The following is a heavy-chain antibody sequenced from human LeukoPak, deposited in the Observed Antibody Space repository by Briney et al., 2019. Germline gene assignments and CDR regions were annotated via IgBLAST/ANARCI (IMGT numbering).Heavy chain of an antibody. CDR3: ARNKVGGSPTGIFDY. V-gene: IGHV3-21*01. J-gene: IGHJ4*02. CDR2: ISSSSSYI. CDR1: GFTFSSYS. D-gene: IGHD1-1*01. Sequence: GGYLRLSGAASGFTFSSYSMNWVRQAPGKGLVWVSSISSSSSYIYYADSVKGRSTISRDNAKNSLYLQMNSLRAEDTAVYYCARNKVGGSPTGIFDYWGQGTLVTVSS.